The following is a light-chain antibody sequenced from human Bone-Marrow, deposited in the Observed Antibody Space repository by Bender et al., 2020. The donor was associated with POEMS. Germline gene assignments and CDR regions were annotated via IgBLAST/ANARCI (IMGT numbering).Light chain of an antibody. Sequence: QSALTQPASVSGSPGQSITISCTETSSDVGGYNYVSWYQQHPGKAPKLMIYDVSSRPSGVSNRFSGSKSGNTASLTISGLQAEDEADYYCSSYRRSSSVFGGGTKVTVL. CDR1: SSDVGGYNY. CDR2: DVS. V-gene: IGLV2-14*03. CDR3: SSYRRSSSV. J-gene: IGLJ2*01.